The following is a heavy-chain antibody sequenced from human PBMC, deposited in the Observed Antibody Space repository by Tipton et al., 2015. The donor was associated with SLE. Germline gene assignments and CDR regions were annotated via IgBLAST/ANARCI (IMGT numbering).Heavy chain of an antibody. CDR3: ARGGLEPVDY. CDR2: IKQDGSEK. V-gene: IGHV3-7*01. D-gene: IGHD5-24*01. J-gene: IGHJ4*02. Sequence: SLRLSCAASGFTFRSYWMSWVRQAPGKGLEWVANIKQDGSEKYYGDSVKGRFTISRDNAKNSLYVQMNSLRAEDTAVYYCARGGLEPVDYWGQGTLVTVSS. CDR1: GFTFRSYW.